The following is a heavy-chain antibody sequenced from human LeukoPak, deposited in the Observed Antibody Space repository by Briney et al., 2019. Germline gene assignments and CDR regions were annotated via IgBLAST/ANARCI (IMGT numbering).Heavy chain of an antibody. CDR2: IYTSGST. J-gene: IGHJ6*02. V-gene: IGHV4-4*07. D-gene: IGHD3-3*01. CDR3: ARGRGFLESAYYYGMDV. Sequence: SETLSLTCTVSGGSISSYYWSWIRQPAGKGLEWIGRIYTSGSTNYNPSLKSRVTMSVDTSKNQFSLKLSSVTAADTAVYYCARGRGFLESAYYYGMDVWGQRTTVTVSS. CDR1: GGSISSYY.